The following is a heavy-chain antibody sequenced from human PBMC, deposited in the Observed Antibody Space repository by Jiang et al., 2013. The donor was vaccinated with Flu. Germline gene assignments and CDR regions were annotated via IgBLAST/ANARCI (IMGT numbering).Heavy chain of an antibody. CDR3: ARPLFRQQLPIFDS. D-gene: IGHD6-13*01. J-gene: IGHJ4*02. CDR2: HMMEPI. CDR1: GFTFSTYA. V-gene: IGHV3-30-3*01. Sequence: ASGFTFSTYAMHWSARLQARDWSGGCYHMMEPIQTTETPSKGRFTISRDNSKNTLYLQMNSLRDEDTAVYYCARPLFRQQLPIFDSWGQGTLVSVSS.